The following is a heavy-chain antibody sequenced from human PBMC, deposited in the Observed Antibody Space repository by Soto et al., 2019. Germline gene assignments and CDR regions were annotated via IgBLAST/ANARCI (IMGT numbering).Heavy chain of an antibody. V-gene: IGHV4-30-2*01. J-gene: IGHJ3*02. Sequence: QLQLQESGSGLVKPSQTLSLTCAVSGGSISSGGYSWSWIRQPPGKGLEWIGYIYHSGSTYYNPSLKSRVTISVDRSKNQISLKLSSVTAADTAVYYCARAAPVGATDAFDIWGQGTMVTVSS. CDR1: GGSISSGGYS. D-gene: IGHD1-26*01. CDR3: ARAAPVGATDAFDI. CDR2: IYHSGST.